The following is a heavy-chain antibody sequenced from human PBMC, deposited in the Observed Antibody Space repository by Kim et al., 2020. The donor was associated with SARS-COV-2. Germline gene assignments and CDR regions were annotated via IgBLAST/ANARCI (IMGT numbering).Heavy chain of an antibody. J-gene: IGHJ5*02. Sequence: SETLSLTCTVSGYSISSGYYWGWIRQPPGKGLEWIGSIYHSGSTYYNPSLKSRVTISVDTSKNQFSLKLSSVTAADTAVYYCAREVRRAVKYSWGTYKGDKAAAGNWFDPWGQGTLVTVSS. CDR3: AREVRRAVKYSWGTYKGDKAAAGNWFDP. V-gene: IGHV4-38-2*02. CDR1: GYSISSGYY. D-gene: IGHD6-13*01. CDR2: IYHSGST.